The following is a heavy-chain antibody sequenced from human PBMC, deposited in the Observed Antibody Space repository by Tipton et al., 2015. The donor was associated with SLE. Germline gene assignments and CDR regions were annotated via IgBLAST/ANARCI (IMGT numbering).Heavy chain of an antibody. J-gene: IGHJ4*02. CDR1: GYTFTSYG. D-gene: IGHD2-15*01. CDR3: ARASYCSGGSCYPHYFDY. Sequence: QLVQSGAEVKKPGASVKVSCKASGYTFTSYGISWVRQAPGQGLEWMGWISAYHGNTNYAQKLQGRVTMTTDTSTSTAYMELRSLRSDDTAVYYCARASYCSGGSCYPHYFDYWGQGTLVTVSS. V-gene: IGHV1-18*01. CDR2: ISAYHGNT.